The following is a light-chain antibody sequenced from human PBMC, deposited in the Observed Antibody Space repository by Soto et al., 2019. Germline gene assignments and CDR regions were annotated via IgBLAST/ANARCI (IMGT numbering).Light chain of an antibody. Sequence: QSALTQPASVSGSPGQSITISCTGTSSDVGGYNYVSWYQQHPVKAPKLMIYDVTNRPSGVSDRFSGSKSGNTASLTISGLQAEDDADYSCTSYTCSRTPYVSGTGTKVTVL. J-gene: IGLJ1*01. CDR3: TSYTCSRTPYV. CDR1: SSDVGGYNY. V-gene: IGLV2-14*01. CDR2: DVT.